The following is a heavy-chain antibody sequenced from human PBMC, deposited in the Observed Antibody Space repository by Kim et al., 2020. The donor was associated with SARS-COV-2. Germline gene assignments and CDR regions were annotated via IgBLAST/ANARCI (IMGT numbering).Heavy chain of an antibody. CDR1: GGSISSGSYY. D-gene: IGHD2-15*01. CDR3: ARGIADEAFDI. CDR2: IYTSGST. Sequence: SETLSLTCTVSGGSISSGSYYWSWIRQPAGKGLEWIGRIYTSGSTNYNPSLKSRVTISVDTSKNQFSLKLSSVTAADTAVYYCARGIADEAFDIWGQGTMVTVSS. J-gene: IGHJ3*02. V-gene: IGHV4-61*02.